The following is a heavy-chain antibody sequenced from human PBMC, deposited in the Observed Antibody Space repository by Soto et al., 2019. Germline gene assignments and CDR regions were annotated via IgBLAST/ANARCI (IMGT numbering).Heavy chain of an antibody. J-gene: IGHJ6*03. D-gene: IGHD5-18*01. CDR3: ARTEPWIQLWLPHYYYMDV. CDR1: GGSFSGYY. CDR2: INHNGST. V-gene: IGHV4-34*01. Sequence: QVQLQQWGAGLLKPSETLSLTCAVYGGSFSGYYWSWIRQPPGKGLEWIGEINHNGSTNYNPSLKSRVTISVDTSKNQFSLKLSSVTAADTAVYYCARTEPWIQLWLPHYYYMDVWGKGTTVTVSS.